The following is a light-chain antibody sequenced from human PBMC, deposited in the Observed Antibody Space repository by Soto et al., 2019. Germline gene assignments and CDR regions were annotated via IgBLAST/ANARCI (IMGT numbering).Light chain of an antibody. V-gene: IGKV4-1*01. Sequence: DIVMTQSPDSLAVSLGERATINCKSSQRVLYSSNNKNYLAWYQQKPGQPPKLLIYWASTRESGVLDRFSGSGSGTDFTLTISSLQAEDVAVYYCQQYYSPTLFGQGTRLEIK. J-gene: IGKJ5*01. CDR1: QRVLYSSNNKNY. CDR2: WAS. CDR3: QQYYSPTL.